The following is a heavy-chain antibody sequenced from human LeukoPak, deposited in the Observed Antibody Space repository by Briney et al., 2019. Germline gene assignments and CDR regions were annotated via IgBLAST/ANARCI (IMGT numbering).Heavy chain of an antibody. Sequence: GGSLRLSCAASGFTFDDYGMSWVRQAPGKGLEWVANIKQDGSEKYYVDSVKGRFTISRDNAKNSLYLQMNSLRAEDTAVYYCARDNEYYYDSSGPPPDYWGQGTLVTVSS. J-gene: IGHJ4*02. V-gene: IGHV3-7*01. CDR1: GFTFDDYG. D-gene: IGHD3-22*01. CDR2: IKQDGSEK. CDR3: ARDNEYYYDSSGPPPDY.